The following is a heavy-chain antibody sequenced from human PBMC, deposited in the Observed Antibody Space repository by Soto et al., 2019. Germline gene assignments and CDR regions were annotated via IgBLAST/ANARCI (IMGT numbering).Heavy chain of an antibody. CDR3: ARDHNFGFILYAMDV. D-gene: IGHD2-15*01. V-gene: IGHV1-46*01. J-gene: IGHJ6*02. Sequence: GASVKVSCKASGYTFTSYSMHWVRQAPGQGLEWMGIINPSSGRTSYAQNFQGRVTMTSDTSTSIVYMEMSSLKSEDTAVYYCARDHNFGFILYAMDVWGQGT. CDR2: INPSSGRT. CDR1: GYTFTSYS.